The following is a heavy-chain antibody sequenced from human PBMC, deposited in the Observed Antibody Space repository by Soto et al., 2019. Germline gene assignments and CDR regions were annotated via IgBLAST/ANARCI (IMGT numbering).Heavy chain of an antibody. CDR1: GGSISSYY. D-gene: IGHD2-15*01. V-gene: IGHV4-59*08. CDR2: IYYSGST. J-gene: IGHJ4*02. CDR3: ARHEVDCSGGSCYAGVVS. Sequence: SETLSLTCTVSGGSISSYYWSWIRQPPGKGLEWIGYIYYSGSTNYNPSLKSRVTISVDTSKNQFSLKLSSVTAADTAVYYCARHEVDCSGGSCYAGVVSWGQGTLVTVSS.